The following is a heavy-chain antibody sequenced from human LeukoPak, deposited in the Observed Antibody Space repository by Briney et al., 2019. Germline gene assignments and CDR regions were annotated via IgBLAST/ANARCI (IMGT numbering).Heavy chain of an antibody. CDR1: GFTIDDYA. CDR2: IGRNSGSI. D-gene: IGHD3-22*01. CDR3: APHYYDNSGYLLKSGP. V-gene: IGHV3-9*01. Sequence: PGGSLRLSCAASGFTIDDYAIHWVRQVPGKGLEWVSGIGRNSGSIGYADSVKGRFTLSRDNAKNSLYLQMNSLRAEDTALYYCAPHYYDNSGYLLKSGPWGQGTLVTVSS. J-gene: IGHJ5*02.